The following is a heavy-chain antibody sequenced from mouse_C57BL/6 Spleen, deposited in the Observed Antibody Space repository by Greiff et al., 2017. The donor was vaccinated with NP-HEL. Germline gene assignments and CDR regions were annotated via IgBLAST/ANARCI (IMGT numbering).Heavy chain of an antibody. CDR1: GFTFSSYA. CDR3: TRVWSPSAMDY. CDR2: ISSGGDYI. Sequence: EVKVEESGEGLVKPGGSLKLSCAASGFTFSSYAMSWVRQTPEKRLEWVAYISSGGDYIYYADTVKGRFTISRDNARNTLYLQMSSLKSEDTAMYYCTRVWSPSAMDYWGQGTSVTVSS. J-gene: IGHJ4*01. V-gene: IGHV5-9-1*02. D-gene: IGHD2-10*02.